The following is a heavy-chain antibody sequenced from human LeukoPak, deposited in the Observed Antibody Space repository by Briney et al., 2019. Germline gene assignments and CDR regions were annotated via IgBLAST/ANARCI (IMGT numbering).Heavy chain of an antibody. J-gene: IGHJ5*02. Sequence: NPSETLSLTCTVSDGSISSSSYYWGWIRQPPGKGLEWIGSIYYSGSTYYNPSLKSRVTMSVDTSKNQFSLKLSSVTAVDTAVYYCARTKYSSSWFDPWGQGTLVTVSS. CDR1: DGSISSSSYY. V-gene: IGHV4-39*07. CDR3: ARTKYSSSWFDP. CDR2: IYYSGST. D-gene: IGHD6-13*01.